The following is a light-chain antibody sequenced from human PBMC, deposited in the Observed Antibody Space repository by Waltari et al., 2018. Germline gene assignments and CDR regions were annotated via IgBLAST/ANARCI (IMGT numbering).Light chain of an antibody. J-gene: IGLJ3*02. CDR2: EDT. CDR3: CSHTGSNTWV. CDR1: SSYNL. V-gene: IGLV2-23*01. Sequence: QSALTQPASVSGSPGQPITIPCTGTSSYNLFSWYQQYPGEAPKVVIFEDTKRPSGVSNRFSASKSGNTASLTISGLQAEDEADYYCCSHTGSNTWVFGGGTKVTVL.